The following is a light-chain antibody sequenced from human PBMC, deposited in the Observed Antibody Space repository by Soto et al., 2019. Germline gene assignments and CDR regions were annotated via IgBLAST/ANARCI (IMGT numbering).Light chain of an antibody. J-gene: IGLJ3*02. Sequence: QSVLTQPRSVSGSPGQSVTISCTGTSSDVGGYNYVSWYQQHPGKAPKLMIYDVSKRPSGVPDRFSGSKSGNTASLTISGLQAEDEADYYCCSYAGSYLWVFGGGTKGTVL. CDR3: CSYAGSYLWV. CDR1: SSDVGGYNY. V-gene: IGLV2-11*01. CDR2: DVS.